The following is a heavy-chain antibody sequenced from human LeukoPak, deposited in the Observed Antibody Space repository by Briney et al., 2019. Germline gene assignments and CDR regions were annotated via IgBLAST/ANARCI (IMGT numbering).Heavy chain of an antibody. J-gene: IGHJ4*02. Sequence: SETLSLTCTVSGGSISSSSYYWGWIRQPPGKGLEWIGSIYYSGSTYYNPSLKSRVTISVDTSKNQFSLKLSSLTAADTAVYYCARLLNYDILTGYYTSRDYWGQGTLVTVSS. D-gene: IGHD3-9*01. V-gene: IGHV4-39*01. CDR2: IYYSGST. CDR1: GGSISSSSYY. CDR3: ARLLNYDILTGYYTSRDY.